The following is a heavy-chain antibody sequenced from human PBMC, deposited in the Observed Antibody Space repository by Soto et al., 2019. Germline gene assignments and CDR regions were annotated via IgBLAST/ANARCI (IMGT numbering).Heavy chain of an antibody. D-gene: IGHD3-16*01. CDR2: NYPGHSET. V-gene: IGHV5-51*01. J-gene: IGHJ4*02. CDR3: ARDYDYGLDY. CDR1: GYSFSSYW. Sequence: PGESLKISCKGPGYSFSSYWIGWVRQMPGKGLEWMGFNYPGHSETRYSPSFQGQVTISVDKSISTAYLQWSSLKASDTAIYYCARDYDYGLDYWGQGTLVTVSS.